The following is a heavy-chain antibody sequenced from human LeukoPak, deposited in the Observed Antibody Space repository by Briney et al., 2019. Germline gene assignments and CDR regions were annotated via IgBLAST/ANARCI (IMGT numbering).Heavy chain of an antibody. D-gene: IGHD3-9*01. CDR2: INHSGST. J-gene: IGHJ5*02. Sequence: SETLSLTCAVYGGSFSGYYWSWIRQPPGKGLEWIGEINHSGSTNYNPSLKSRVTISVDTSKNQFSLKLSSVTAADTAVYYCARGRYFCWFDPWGQGTLVTVSS. V-gene: IGHV4-34*01. CDR3: ARGRYFCWFDP. CDR1: GGSFSGYY.